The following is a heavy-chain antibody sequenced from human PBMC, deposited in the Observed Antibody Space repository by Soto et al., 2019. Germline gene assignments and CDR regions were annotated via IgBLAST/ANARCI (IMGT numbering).Heavy chain of an antibody. D-gene: IGHD3-22*01. CDR1: GGSTSRGSYY. CDR3: ARTQPDYYESSGSYLSGPFDY. V-gene: IGHV4-39*01. Sequence: SETLSLTCTVSGGSTSRGSYYWGWIRQPPGKGLEWIGSIYHSGSTYYNPSLKSRVTISVDTSKNQFSLKLSSVTAADTAVYYCARTQPDYYESSGSYLSGPFDYWGQGTLVTLSS. J-gene: IGHJ4*02. CDR2: IYHSGST.